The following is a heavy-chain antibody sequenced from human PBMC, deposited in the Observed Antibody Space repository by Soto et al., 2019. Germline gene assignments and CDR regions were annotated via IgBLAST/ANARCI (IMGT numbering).Heavy chain of an antibody. J-gene: IGHJ6*03. CDR1: GFTFSSYS. CDR3: ARGGEYSSSWWGLGYYYYYMDV. CDR2: ISSSSSTI. Sequence: EVQLVESGGGLVQPGGSLRLSCAASGFTFSSYSMNWVRQAPGKGLEWVSYISSSSSTIYYADSVKGRFTISRDNAKNSLYLQMNSLRAEDTAVYYCARGGEYSSSWWGLGYYYYYMDVWGKGTTVTVSS. V-gene: IGHV3-48*01. D-gene: IGHD6-13*01.